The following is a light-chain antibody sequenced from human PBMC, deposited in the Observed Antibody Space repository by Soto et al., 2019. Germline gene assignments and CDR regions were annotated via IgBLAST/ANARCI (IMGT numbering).Light chain of an antibody. CDR2: GAS. CDR1: QSVSSD. V-gene: IGKV3-15*01. Sequence: EIMMTQSQATLSVSPGERATLSCRASQSVSSDLAWYQQKPGQAPRLLIYGASTRATGIPARFSGSGSGTEFTLTISSLQSEDFAVYYCQQYNNWPRTFGQGTKVDI. J-gene: IGKJ1*01. CDR3: QQYNNWPRT.